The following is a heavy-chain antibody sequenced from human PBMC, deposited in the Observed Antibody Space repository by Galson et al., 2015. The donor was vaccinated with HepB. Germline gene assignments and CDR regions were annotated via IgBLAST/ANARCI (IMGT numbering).Heavy chain of an antibody. J-gene: IGHJ6*03. V-gene: IGHV5-51*01. D-gene: IGHD2-21*01. Sequence: QSGAEVKKPGESLKISCKGSGYSFTSYWIGWVRQMPGKGLEWMGIIYPGDSDTRYSPSFQGQVTISADKSISTAYLQWSSLKASDTAMYYCARHPFRDSRDYYYYMDVWGKGTTVTVSS. CDR2: IYPGDSDT. CDR3: ARHPFRDSRDYYYYMDV. CDR1: GYSFTSYW.